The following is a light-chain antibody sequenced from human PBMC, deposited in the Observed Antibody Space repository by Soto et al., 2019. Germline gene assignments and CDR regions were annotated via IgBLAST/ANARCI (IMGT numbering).Light chain of an antibody. V-gene: IGKV3-15*01. Sequence: ILMTQSPATLSVSPLEIATLSCRASQSISTTLAWYQQKPGQAPRLLIYDASTRATGVPARFSGSGSGTEFTLAISSLQSEDFAVYYCHQYTNWPVTFGQGTRLEIK. J-gene: IGKJ5*01. CDR1: QSISTT. CDR3: HQYTNWPVT. CDR2: DAS.